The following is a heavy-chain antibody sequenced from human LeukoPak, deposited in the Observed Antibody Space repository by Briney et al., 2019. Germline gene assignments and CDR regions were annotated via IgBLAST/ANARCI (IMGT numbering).Heavy chain of an antibody. CDR1: GYTFTSYG. CDR3: ARGLRLRSNPAFDP. V-gene: IGHV1-18*01. Sequence: GASVKVSCKASGYTFTSYGISWVRQAPGQGLAWMGWISAYNGNTNYAQKLQGRVTMTTDTSTSTAYMELSSLRSEDTAVYYCARGLRLRSNPAFDPWGQGTLVTVSS. CDR2: ISAYNGNT. D-gene: IGHD3-3*01. J-gene: IGHJ5*02.